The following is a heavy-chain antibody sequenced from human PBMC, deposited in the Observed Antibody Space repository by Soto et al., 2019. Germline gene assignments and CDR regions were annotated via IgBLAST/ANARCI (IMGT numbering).Heavy chain of an antibody. CDR3: ARVRQFRGVAGTYYYYGMDV. CDR2: ISGYNGNT. Sequence: ASVKVSCKSSGYTFSMSGISWVRQAPGQGLEWMGWISGYNGNTNYEQKFQDRVTMTTDTTTNTAYMELRSLRSDDTAVYYCARVRQFRGVAGTYYYYGMDVWG. D-gene: IGHD6-19*01. J-gene: IGHJ6*02. CDR1: GYTFSMSG. V-gene: IGHV1-18*01.